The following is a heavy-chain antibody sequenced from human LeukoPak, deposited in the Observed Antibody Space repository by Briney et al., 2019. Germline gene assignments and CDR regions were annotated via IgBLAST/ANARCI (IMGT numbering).Heavy chain of an antibody. CDR3: ASIWWDYYGSGTPNYYFDY. Sequence: ASVKVSCKASGYTFTSYYMRWVRQAPGQGLEWMGIINPSGGSTSYAQKFQGRVTMTRDTSTSTVYMELSSLRSEDTAVYYCASIWWDYYGSGTPNYYFDYWGQGTLVTVSS. CDR1: GYTFTSYY. CDR2: INPSGGST. D-gene: IGHD3-10*01. J-gene: IGHJ4*02. V-gene: IGHV1-46*01.